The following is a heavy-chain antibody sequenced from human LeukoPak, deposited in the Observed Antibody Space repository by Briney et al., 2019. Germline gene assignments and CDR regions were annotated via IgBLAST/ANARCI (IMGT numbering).Heavy chain of an antibody. CDR3: ARGRVSDGSGSRNPNFDY. D-gene: IGHD3-10*01. V-gene: IGHV1-2*02. Sequence: GASVKVSCKASGYTFTGYYMHWVRQAPGQGLEWMGWINPNSGGTNYAQKFQGRVTMTRDTSISTAYMELSRLRSDDTAVYYCARGRVSDGSGSRNPNFDYWGQGTLVTVSS. CDR1: GYTFTGYY. J-gene: IGHJ4*02. CDR2: INPNSGGT.